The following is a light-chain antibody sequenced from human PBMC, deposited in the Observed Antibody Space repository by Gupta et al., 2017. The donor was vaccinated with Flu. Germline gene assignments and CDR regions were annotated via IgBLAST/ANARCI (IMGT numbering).Light chain of an antibody. CDR3: SSDTSSSTLV. CDR2: EVS. Sequence: SALTQPASVSGSPGPSITISCTGTSSDVGGYNYVSWYQQHPGKAPKLMIYEVSNRPSGVANRFSGSKSGNTASLTISGRQAEDEADYYCSSDTSSSTLVFGGGTKLTVL. J-gene: IGLJ2*01. CDR1: SSDVGGYNY. V-gene: IGLV2-14*01.